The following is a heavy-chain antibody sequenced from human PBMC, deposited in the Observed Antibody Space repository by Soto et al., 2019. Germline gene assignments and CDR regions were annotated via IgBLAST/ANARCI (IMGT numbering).Heavy chain of an antibody. CDR2: IYYSGST. CDR1: GGSISSGGYY. V-gene: IGHV4-31*03. D-gene: IGHD6-13*01. CDR3: AKVLSDGSSFFDP. J-gene: IGHJ5*02. Sequence: PSETLSLTCTVSGGSISSGGYYWSWIRQHPGKGLEWIGYIYYSGSTYYNPSLKSRVTISVDTSKNQFSLKLSPVTAADTAVYYCAKVLSDGSSFFDPWGQGTLVTVSS.